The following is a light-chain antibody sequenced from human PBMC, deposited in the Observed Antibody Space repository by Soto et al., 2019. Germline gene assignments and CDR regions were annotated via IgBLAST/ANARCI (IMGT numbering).Light chain of an antibody. CDR3: QQYYSLPYT. J-gene: IGKJ2*01. V-gene: IGKV1-33*01. Sequence: DIQMTQSPSSLSASVGDRVTITCLASQAIGNYINWYHQKPGKAPKLLVSDASNLEAGVPSRFSGGGSGTHFTLTISSLQPADIATFYCQQYYSLPYTFGQGTRLDIK. CDR2: DAS. CDR1: QAIGNY.